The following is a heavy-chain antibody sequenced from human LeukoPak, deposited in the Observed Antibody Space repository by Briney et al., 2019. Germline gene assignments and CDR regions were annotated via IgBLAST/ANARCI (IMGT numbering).Heavy chain of an antibody. Sequence: ASVKVSCKASGYTFTGYYMHWVRQAPGQGLEWMGWINPNSGTTNYPQRFQGRVTMTRDTSISTAYMELSRLRSDDAAVYYCATTSRSTARPMTGGENWFDPWGQGTLVTVSS. V-gene: IGHV1-2*02. D-gene: IGHD6-6*01. CDR1: GYTFTGYY. CDR3: ATTSRSTARPMTGGENWFDP. J-gene: IGHJ5*02. CDR2: INPNSGTT.